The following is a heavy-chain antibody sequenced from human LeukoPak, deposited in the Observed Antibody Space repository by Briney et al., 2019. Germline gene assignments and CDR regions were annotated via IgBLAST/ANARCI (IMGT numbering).Heavy chain of an antibody. V-gene: IGHV1-8*02. J-gene: IGHJ4*02. CDR3: ARVPPLGYCSTSGGSCYRFDN. D-gene: IGHD2-15*01. CDR2: LNPNSGNT. CDR1: GYTFTGHY. Sequence: ASVKVSCKASGYTFTGHYMHWVRQATGQGLEWMGWLNPNSGNTGYAQKFQGRVTMTRSTSMSTAYMELSSLRSEDTAVYYCARVPPLGYCSTSGGSCYRFDNWGQGSLVTVSS.